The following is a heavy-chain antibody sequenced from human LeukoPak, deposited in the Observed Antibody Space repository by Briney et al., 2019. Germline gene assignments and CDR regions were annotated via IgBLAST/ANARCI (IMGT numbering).Heavy chain of an antibody. V-gene: IGHV4-38-2*01. CDR2: MYHTGTT. J-gene: IGHJ4*02. D-gene: IGHD4-17*01. Sequence: MSSETLSLTCAVSGYSISSGYFWGWIRQPPGKGLEWIGSMYHTGTTYYNPSLRSRVTMSVDTSKNQFSLKLTSVTAADTAVYYCARPPVDGDYGAAFDRWGQGTLVTVPS. CDR3: ARPPVDGDYGAAFDR. CDR1: GYSISSGYF.